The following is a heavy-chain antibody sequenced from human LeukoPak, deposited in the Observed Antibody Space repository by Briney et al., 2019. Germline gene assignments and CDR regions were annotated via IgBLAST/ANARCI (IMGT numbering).Heavy chain of an antibody. CDR3: ARTGDFWSGYLFDY. J-gene: IGHJ4*02. CDR1: GGSIRSISYY. Sequence: SETLSLTCSVSGGSIRSISYYWSWIRQPAGKGLEWIGRFSPSGSTNYNPSLKSRATISGDTSKNQFSLKLNSVTAADTAVYYCARTGDFWSGYLFDYWGQGTLVTVSS. D-gene: IGHD3-3*01. V-gene: IGHV4-61*02. CDR2: FSPSGST.